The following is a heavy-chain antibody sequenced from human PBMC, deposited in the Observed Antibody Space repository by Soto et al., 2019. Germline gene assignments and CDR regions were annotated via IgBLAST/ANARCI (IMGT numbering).Heavy chain of an antibody. V-gene: IGHV4-4*07. CDR3: AGIGARIYYGMDV. Sequence: TSETLSLTCTVSGGSISSYYWNWIRQPAGKGLEWIGRIYTSGSTNYNPSLKSRVTMSVDTSKNQFSLNLRSVTAADTAVYSCAGIGARIYYGMDVWGQGTTVTV. D-gene: IGHD6-13*01. J-gene: IGHJ6*02. CDR1: GGSISSYY. CDR2: IYTSGST.